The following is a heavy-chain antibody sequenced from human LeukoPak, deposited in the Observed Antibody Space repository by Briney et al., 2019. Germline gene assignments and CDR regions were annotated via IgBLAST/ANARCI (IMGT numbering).Heavy chain of an antibody. CDR1: GGTFSIYA. CDR2: IIPIFGIA. D-gene: IGHD3-22*01. J-gene: IGHJ3*02. V-gene: IGHV1-69*04. CDR3: ARGRFRTDSSDAFDI. Sequence: GASVKVSCKASGGTFSIYAISWVRQAPGQGLEWMGRIIPIFGIANYAQKFQGRVTITADKSTSTAYMELSSLRSEDTAVYYCARGRFRTDSSDAFDIWGQGTMVTVSS.